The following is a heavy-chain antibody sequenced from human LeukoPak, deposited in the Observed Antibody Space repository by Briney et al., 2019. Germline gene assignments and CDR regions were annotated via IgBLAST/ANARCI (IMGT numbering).Heavy chain of an antibody. J-gene: IGHJ5*01. CDR3: SKVAFGVVPVPDS. V-gene: IGHV3-43D*03. CDR2: ISWDGGIT. CDR1: GFTFDDYA. Sequence: PGGSLRLSCAASGFTFDDYAMHWVRQAPGRGLEWVSLISWDGGITYYAGSVKGRFTISRDNSKSSLFLQMDNLRLEDTALYYCSKVAFGVVPVPDSWGQGTLVTVSS. D-gene: IGHD3-3*01.